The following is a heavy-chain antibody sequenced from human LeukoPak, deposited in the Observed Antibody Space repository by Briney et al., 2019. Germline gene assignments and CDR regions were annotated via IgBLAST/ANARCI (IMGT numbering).Heavy chain of an antibody. V-gene: IGHV1-69*04. CDR1: GYTFSSYA. J-gene: IGHJ4*02. D-gene: IGHD3-22*01. CDR2: IIPILGIP. Sequence: SVKVSCKASGYTFSSYAISWVRQAPGQGLEWMGRIIPILGIPNYAQKFQGRVSITAHKSTSTAYMELSSLRSEDTAVYYCAYYDSSYTTTYYFDYWGQGTLVTVSS. CDR3: AYYDSSYTTTYYFDY.